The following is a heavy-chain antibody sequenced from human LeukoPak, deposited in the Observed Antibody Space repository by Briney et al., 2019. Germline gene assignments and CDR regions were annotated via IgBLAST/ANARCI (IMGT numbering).Heavy chain of an antibody. D-gene: IGHD2-2*01. CDR2: FDPEDGET. J-gene: IGHJ4*02. Sequence: ASVKVSCKVSGYTLTGLSMHWVRQAPGKGLEWMGGFDPEDGETIYAQKFQGRVTMTEDTSTDTAYMELSSLRSEDTAVYYCATGLLVVVPAAINYWGQGTLVTVSS. V-gene: IGHV1-24*01. CDR1: GYTLTGLS. CDR3: ATGLLVVVPAAINY.